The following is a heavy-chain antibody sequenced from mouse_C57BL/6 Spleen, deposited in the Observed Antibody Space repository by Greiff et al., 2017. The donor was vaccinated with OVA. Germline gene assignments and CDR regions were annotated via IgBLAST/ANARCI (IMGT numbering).Heavy chain of an antibody. CDR3: ARDYGSSPYYAMDY. D-gene: IGHD1-1*01. CDR1: GYTFTSYW. Sequence: QVQLQQPGAELVKPGASVKLSCKASGYTFTSYWMQWVKQRPGQGLEWIGEIDPSDSYTNYNQKFKGKATLTVDTSSSTAYLQLSSLTSEDSAVYDCARDYGSSPYYAMDYWGQGTSVTVSS. CDR2: IDPSDSYT. J-gene: IGHJ4*01. V-gene: IGHV1-50*01.